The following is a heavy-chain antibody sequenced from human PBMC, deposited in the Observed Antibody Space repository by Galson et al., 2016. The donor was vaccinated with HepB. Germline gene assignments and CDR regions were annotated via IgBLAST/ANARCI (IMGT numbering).Heavy chain of an antibody. Sequence: SLRLSCAGFGFIFSTHSMAWVRQAPGKGLEWVSLISSGSTYIYYADSVRGRFTISRDNAGNSLYLQMNTLRADDTAVYYCARASGGGYDWDYYYDMDVWGKGTTVTVSS. CDR3: ARASGGGYDWDYYYDMDV. J-gene: IGHJ6*04. D-gene: IGHD5-12*01. V-gene: IGHV3-21*01. CDR2: ISSGSTYI. CDR1: GFIFSTHS.